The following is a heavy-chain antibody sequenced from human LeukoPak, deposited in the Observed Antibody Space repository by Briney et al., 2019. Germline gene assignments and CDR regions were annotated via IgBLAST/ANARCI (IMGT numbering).Heavy chain of an antibody. D-gene: IGHD2-15*01. Sequence: PGGSLRLSCAASGFTFSSYNMNWVRQAPGKGLEWVSSISSSSSYIYYADSVKGRFTISRDNAKNSLYLQMNSRRAEDTAVYYCARDLEVAAAPDYWGQGTLVTVSS. CDR2: ISSSSSYI. V-gene: IGHV3-21*01. CDR1: GFTFSSYN. CDR3: ARDLEVAAAPDY. J-gene: IGHJ4*02.